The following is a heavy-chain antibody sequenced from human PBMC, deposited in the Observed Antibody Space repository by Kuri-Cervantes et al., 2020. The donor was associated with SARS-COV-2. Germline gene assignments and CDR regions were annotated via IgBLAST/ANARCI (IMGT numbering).Heavy chain of an antibody. V-gene: IGHV1-69*05. CDR1: GGTFSSYA. D-gene: IGHD3-3*01. J-gene: IGHJ3*02. CDR3: AGRLRFSHSDAFDI. CDR2: IIPIFGTA. Sequence: SVKVSCKASGGTFSSYAISWVRQAPGQGLEWMGGIIPIFGTANYAQKFQGRVTITTDESTSTAYMELSSLGSEDTAVYYCAGRLRFSHSDAFDIWGQGTMVTVSS.